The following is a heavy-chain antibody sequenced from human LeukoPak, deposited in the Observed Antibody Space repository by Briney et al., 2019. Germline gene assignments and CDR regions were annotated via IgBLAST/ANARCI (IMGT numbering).Heavy chain of an antibody. V-gene: IGHV3-23*01. J-gene: IGHJ4*02. CDR1: GFTFSTYA. Sequence: GGSLRLSCAASGFTFSTYAMSWVRQAPGKGLEWVSGISGSGGSTYYAASVKGRFTISRDNSKNTVYLQMNSLRAEDTAIYYCAKDSGGAAGTSPADYWGQGTLVTVSS. CDR2: ISGSGGST. CDR3: AKDSGGAAGTSPADY. D-gene: IGHD6-13*01.